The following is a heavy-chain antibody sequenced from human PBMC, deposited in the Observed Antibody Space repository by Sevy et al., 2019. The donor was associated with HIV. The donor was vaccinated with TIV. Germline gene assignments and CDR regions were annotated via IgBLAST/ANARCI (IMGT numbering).Heavy chain of an antibody. CDR3: ARVAAAGTFDY. Sequence: GGSLRLSCAASGFTFSSYWMHWVRQAPGKGLVWVSRVNSDGSSTSYADSVKGRFTISRDNAKNTLNLQMNSLRAEDTAVYYCARVAAAGTFDYWGQGTLVTVSS. CDR2: VNSDGSST. J-gene: IGHJ4*02. V-gene: IGHV3-74*01. CDR1: GFTFSSYW. D-gene: IGHD6-13*01.